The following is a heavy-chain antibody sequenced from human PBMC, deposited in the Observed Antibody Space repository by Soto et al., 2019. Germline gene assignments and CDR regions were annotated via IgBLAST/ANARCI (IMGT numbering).Heavy chain of an antibody. Sequence: GESLKISCKGSGYSFTIYWIGWVRQMPGKGLEWMGIIYPGDSDTRYSPSFQGQVTISADKSISTAYLQWSSLKASDTAMYYCARDYYDSSGSQGNWFDPWGQGTPVTVSS. D-gene: IGHD3-22*01. J-gene: IGHJ5*02. CDR2: IYPGDSDT. CDR3: ARDYYDSSGSQGNWFDP. CDR1: GYSFTIYW. V-gene: IGHV5-51*01.